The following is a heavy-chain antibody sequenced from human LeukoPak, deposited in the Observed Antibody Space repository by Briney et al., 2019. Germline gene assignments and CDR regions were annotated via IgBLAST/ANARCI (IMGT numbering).Heavy chain of an antibody. Sequence: PGGSLRLSCAASGFTFTSYWMSWVRQAPGKGLEWVANIKEDGSEKYYVDSVKDRFTISRDNAKDSVYLQMNSLRAEDTAVYYCARDNGFWGQGTLVTVSS. CDR3: ARDNGF. V-gene: IGHV3-7*03. CDR2: IKEDGSEK. CDR1: GFTFTSYW. D-gene: IGHD2-8*01. J-gene: IGHJ4*02.